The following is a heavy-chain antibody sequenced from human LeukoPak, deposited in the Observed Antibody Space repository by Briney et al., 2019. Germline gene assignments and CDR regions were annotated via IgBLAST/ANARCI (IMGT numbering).Heavy chain of an antibody. CDR2: INPNSGGT. CDR1: GYTFTDYH. J-gene: IGHJ4*02. V-gene: IGHV1-2*02. Sequence: ASVKVSCKASGYTFTDYHLHWVRQAPGQGLDWMGWINPNSGGTNYAQKFQGRVTMTRDTSINTAYMELSRVRSDDTAVYYCARDIRPRVESFDYWGQGTLVTVSS. CDR3: ARDIRPRVESFDY. D-gene: IGHD3-3*01.